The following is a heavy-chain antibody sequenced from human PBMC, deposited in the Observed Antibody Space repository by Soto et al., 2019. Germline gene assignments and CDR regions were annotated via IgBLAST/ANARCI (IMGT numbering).Heavy chain of an antibody. Sequence: SETLSLTCTVSGGSISSYYWSWIRQPPGKGLEWIGYIYNSGTTNYNPSLKSRVTISGDTSKNQLSLKLSSVTAADTAVYYCARGKGRGWYGNYFDYWGQGTLVTVS. CDR2: IYNSGTT. J-gene: IGHJ4*02. D-gene: IGHD6-19*01. V-gene: IGHV4-59*12. CDR3: ARGKGRGWYGNYFDY. CDR1: GGSISSYY.